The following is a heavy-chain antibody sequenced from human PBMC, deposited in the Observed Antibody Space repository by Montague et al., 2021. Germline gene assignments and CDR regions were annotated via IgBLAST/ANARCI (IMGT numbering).Heavy chain of an antibody. J-gene: IGHJ4*02. CDR3: ARQGFYESGGFFI. V-gene: IGHV4-59*01. CDR1: GDSINGWY. Sequence: SLSLACSVSGDSINGWYWSWIRQPPGKGLEWIGSVFYSGATNYNPSLESRVTMSPDTSKNQFSLKVNSVTAADTAVYYCARQGFYESGGFFIWGLGTLVTVSS. D-gene: IGHD3-22*01. CDR2: VFYSGAT.